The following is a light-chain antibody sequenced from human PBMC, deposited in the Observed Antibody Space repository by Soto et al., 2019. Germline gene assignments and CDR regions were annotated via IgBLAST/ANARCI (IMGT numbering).Light chain of an antibody. CDR1: QSISDT. J-gene: IGKJ1*01. CDR3: QQSFSTLKT. V-gene: IGKV3-15*01. CDR2: GAS. Sequence: EIVMTQSPATLSVSPGGRATLSCRASQSISDTLAWYQQKPGQAPRLLIHGASTRAPGFPARFSGSGSGTDFTLTISSLQSEDFATYYCQQSFSTLKTFGQGTKVEIK.